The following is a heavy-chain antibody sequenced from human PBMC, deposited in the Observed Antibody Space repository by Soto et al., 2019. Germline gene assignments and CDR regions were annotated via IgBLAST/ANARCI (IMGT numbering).Heavy chain of an antibody. J-gene: IGHJ4*02. D-gene: IGHD2-15*01. CDR2: INPSSDAT. CDR1: GYTFIDYF. V-gene: IGHV1-2*02. Sequence: QVQLVQSGAEARKPGASVKVSCKASGYTFIDYFIHWVRQAPGQVLEWMGCINPSSDATDSSQNFRGRVTMARDTSIGTASMELSRLRSDDNAVYYCVRGLRWRDLDYLGQGTPVTVSS. CDR3: VRGLRWRDLDY.